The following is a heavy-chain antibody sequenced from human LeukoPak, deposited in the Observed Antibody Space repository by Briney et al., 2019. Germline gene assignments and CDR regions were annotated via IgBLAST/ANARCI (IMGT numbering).Heavy chain of an antibody. CDR1: GYTFTGYY. CDR3: ARDIVGYSYGYGL. J-gene: IGHJ4*02. Sequence: ASVKVSCKASGYTFTGYYKHWVRQAPGQGLEWMGWINPNSGGTNYAQKFQGRVTMTRDTSISTAYMELSRLRSDDTAVYYCARDIVGYSYGYGLWGQGTLVTVSS. V-gene: IGHV1-2*02. CDR2: INPNSGGT. D-gene: IGHD5-18*01.